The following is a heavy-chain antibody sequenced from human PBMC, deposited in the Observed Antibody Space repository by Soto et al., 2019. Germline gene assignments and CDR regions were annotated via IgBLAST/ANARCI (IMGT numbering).Heavy chain of an antibody. J-gene: IGHJ6*02. CDR1: GFSLSTSRVG. V-gene: IGHV2-5*02. CDR2: MYWDDDK. Sequence: QITLKESGPTLVKPTQTLTLTCTFSGFSLSTSRVGVGWIRQPPGKALEWLALMYWDDDKRYSPSLRSRLTIHKDTSKNQVVLTMTNMDPVDTATYYCIQSRCGGDCLQSYASHYYYGMDVWGQGTTGTVSS. D-gene: IGHD2-21*02. CDR3: IQSRCGGDCLQSYASHYYYGMDV.